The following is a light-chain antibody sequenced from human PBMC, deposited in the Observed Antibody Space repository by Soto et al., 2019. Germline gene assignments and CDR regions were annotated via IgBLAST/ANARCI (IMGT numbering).Light chain of an antibody. CDR2: GTS. V-gene: IGKV3-20*01. Sequence: EIVLTQSPGTLSVSPGERATLSCRASQTISSNYLAWYQQKPGQAPSLLIDGTSSRATGIPDRFSGSGSGTDFTLTISRLEPEDSEIYYWRQYVSWTFGQGTKVEIK. CDR1: QTISSNY. J-gene: IGKJ1*01. CDR3: RQYVSWT.